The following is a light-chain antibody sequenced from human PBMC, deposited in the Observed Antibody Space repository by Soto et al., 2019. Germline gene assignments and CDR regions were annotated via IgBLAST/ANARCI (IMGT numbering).Light chain of an antibody. CDR3: SSYTSSSTPPYV. Sequence: QSALTQPASVSGSPGQSITISCTGTSSDVGSYNYVSWYQQHPGKAPKLMIYEGSKRPSGVSNRFSGSKSGNTASLTISGLQAEDEADYYCSSYTSSSTPPYVFGTGTKVTVL. J-gene: IGLJ1*01. CDR2: EGS. V-gene: IGLV2-14*02. CDR1: SSDVGSYNY.